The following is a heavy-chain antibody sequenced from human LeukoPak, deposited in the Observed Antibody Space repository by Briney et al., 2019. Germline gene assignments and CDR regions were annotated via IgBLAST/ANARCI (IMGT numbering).Heavy chain of an antibody. CDR1: GYSISSGYY. CDR2: IYHSGST. CDR3: ARQAGWRRGVLVVVPATSLDY. D-gene: IGHD2-2*01. V-gene: IGHV4-38-2*01. J-gene: IGHJ4*02. Sequence: PSETLSLTCAVSGYSISSGYYWGWIRQPPGKGLEWIGSIYHSGSTYYNPSLKSRVTISVDTSKNQFSLKLSSVTAAHTAVYYCARQAGWRRGVLVVVPATSLDYWGQGTLVTVSS.